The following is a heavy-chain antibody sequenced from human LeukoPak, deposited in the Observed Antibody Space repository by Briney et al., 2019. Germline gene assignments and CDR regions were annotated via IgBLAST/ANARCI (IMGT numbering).Heavy chain of an antibody. CDR1: GXSIRSYY. Sequence: PSETLSLTCTVSGXSIRSYYWSWIRQPPGKGLEWIGYIYYSGSTNYNPSLKSRVTISVDTSKNQFSLYLSSVTAADTAVYYCARHSILAASGTGVFDYWGQGTLVTVSS. CDR2: IYYSGST. CDR3: ARHSILAASGTGVFDY. J-gene: IGHJ4*02. D-gene: IGHD6-13*01. V-gene: IGHV4-59*08.